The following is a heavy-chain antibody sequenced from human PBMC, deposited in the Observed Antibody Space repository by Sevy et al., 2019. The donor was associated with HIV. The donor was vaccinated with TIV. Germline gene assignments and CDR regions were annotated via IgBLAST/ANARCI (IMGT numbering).Heavy chain of an antibody. CDR3: TTANVWDGDWYFDS. V-gene: IGHV3-15*01. D-gene: IGHD2-21*02. CDR1: GFTFSTAW. Sequence: GGSLRLSCAASGFTFSTAWMNWVRQAPGKGLEWVGIKSKTDGGTADYAAPVKGRTTISRDDSKNTLYLQMNSLKTEDTAVYYCTTANVWDGDWYFDSWGQGTLVTVSS. CDR2: IKSKTDGGTA. J-gene: IGHJ4*02.